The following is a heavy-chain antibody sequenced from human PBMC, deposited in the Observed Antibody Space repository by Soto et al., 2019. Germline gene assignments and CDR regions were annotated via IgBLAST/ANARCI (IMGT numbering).Heavy chain of an antibody. D-gene: IGHD3-22*01. Sequence: PSETLSLTCAVYGGSFSGYYWSWIRQPPGKGLEWIGEINHSGSTNYNPSLKSRVTISVDTSENQFSLKLSSVTAADTAVYYRASGGVYYDSSGYYGGLRYGMDVWGQGTTVTVSS. CDR1: GGSFSGYY. CDR2: INHSGST. CDR3: ASGGVYYDSSGYYGGLRYGMDV. V-gene: IGHV4-34*01. J-gene: IGHJ6*02.